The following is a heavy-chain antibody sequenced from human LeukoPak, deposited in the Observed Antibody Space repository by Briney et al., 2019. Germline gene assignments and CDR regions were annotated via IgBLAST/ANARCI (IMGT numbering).Heavy chain of an antibody. CDR2: IWYDGSNK. D-gene: IGHD3-10*01. CDR1: GFTFSSYG. CDR3: AKDRGSGRPPPYYGMDV. V-gene: IGHV3-30*18. J-gene: IGHJ6*02. Sequence: GRSLRLSCAASGFTFSSYGMHWVRQAPGKGLEWVAVIWYDGSNKYYADSVKGRFTISRDNSKNTLYLQMNSLRAEDTAVYYCAKDRGSGRPPPYYGMDVWGQGTTVTVSS.